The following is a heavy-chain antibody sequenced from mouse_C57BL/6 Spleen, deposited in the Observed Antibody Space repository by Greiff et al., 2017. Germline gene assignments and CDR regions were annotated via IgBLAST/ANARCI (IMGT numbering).Heavy chain of an antibody. CDR2: INPNYGTT. D-gene: IGHD2-3*01. J-gene: IGHJ4*01. CDR3: ARKGNDGYYDAMDY. CDR1: GYSFTDYN. Sequence: VQLKESGPELVKPGASVKISCKASGYSFTDYNMNWVKQSNGKSLEWIGVINPNYGTTSYNQKFKGKATLTVAQSSSTAYMQLNSLTSEDSAVYYCARKGNDGYYDAMDYWGQGTSVTVSS. V-gene: IGHV1-39*01.